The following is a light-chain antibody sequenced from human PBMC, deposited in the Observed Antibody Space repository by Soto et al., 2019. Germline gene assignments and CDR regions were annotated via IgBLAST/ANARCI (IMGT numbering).Light chain of an antibody. CDR1: EDVSTN. CDR2: AAF. Sequence: EVVMTQSPAFLSASPGEKATLSCRASEDVSTNLAWYQQKPGQSPRLLIYAAFTRATGIPVRFSGGVSETGFTLTINSLQPEDFAIYYCQQYNKRPPWTFGQGTKVEV. J-gene: IGKJ1*01. CDR3: QQYNKRPPWT. V-gene: IGKV3-15*01.